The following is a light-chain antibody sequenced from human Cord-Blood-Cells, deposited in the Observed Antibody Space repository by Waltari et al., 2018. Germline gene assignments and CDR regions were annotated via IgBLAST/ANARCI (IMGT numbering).Light chain of an antibody. J-gene: IGLJ2*01. CDR2: DDS. V-gene: IGLV3-21*03. CDR3: QVWDSSSDHVV. Sequence: SYALTQPPSVSVAPGKTARITRGGNNIGSKSVHWYQQKPGQAPVLVVYDDSDRPSGLPERFSGSNSGNTATVTISRAEAGDEADYYCQVWDSSSDHVVFGGGTKLTVL. CDR1: NIGSKS.